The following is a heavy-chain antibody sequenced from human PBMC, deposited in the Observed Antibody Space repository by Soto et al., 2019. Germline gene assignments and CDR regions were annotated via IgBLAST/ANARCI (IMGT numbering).Heavy chain of an antibody. Sequence: QLQLQESGPGLVKPSETLSLTCTVSGGSISSSSYYWGWIRQPPGKGLEWIGSIYYSGSTYYNPSLKSRVTLSVDTSKNQFSLRLSSVTAADTAVYYCARQYNDYFDYWGQGTLVTVSS. CDR3: ARQYNDYFDY. J-gene: IGHJ4*02. CDR2: IYYSGST. D-gene: IGHD1-1*01. V-gene: IGHV4-39*01. CDR1: GGSISSSSYY.